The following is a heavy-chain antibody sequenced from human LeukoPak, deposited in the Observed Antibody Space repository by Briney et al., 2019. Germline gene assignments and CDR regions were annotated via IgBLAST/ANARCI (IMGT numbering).Heavy chain of an antibody. CDR3: ARDGTPSYSTGWVYMDV. Sequence: GGSLRLSCAASGFTFSSYEMNWVRQAPGKGLEWISYISGSGTVTHYADSVEGRFTISRDNIKNSLYLQMNSLRGEDTAVYYCARDGTPSYSTGWVYMDVWGKGTTVTISS. CDR2: ISGSGTVT. CDR1: GFTFSSYE. J-gene: IGHJ6*04. V-gene: IGHV3-48*03. D-gene: IGHD6-25*01.